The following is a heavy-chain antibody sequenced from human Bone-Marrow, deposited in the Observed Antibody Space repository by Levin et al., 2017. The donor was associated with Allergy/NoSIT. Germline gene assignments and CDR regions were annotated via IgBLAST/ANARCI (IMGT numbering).Heavy chain of an antibody. J-gene: IGHJ5*02. CDR2: INHSGST. D-gene: IGHD6-19*01. V-gene: IGHV4-34*01. CDR1: GGSFSGYY. CDR3: ASLSKSPPYSSGWDNWFDP. Sequence: PSETLSLTCAVYGGSFSGYYWSWIRQPPGKGLEWIGEINHSGSTNYNPSLKSRVTISVDTSKNQFSLKLSSVTAADTAVYYCASLSKSPPYSSGWDNWFDPWGQGTLVTVSS.